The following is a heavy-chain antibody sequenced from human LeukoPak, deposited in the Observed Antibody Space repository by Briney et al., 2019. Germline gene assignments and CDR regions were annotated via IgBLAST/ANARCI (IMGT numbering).Heavy chain of an antibody. CDR1: GYTFTDYY. Sequence: ASVKVSCKGSGYTFTDYYMHLVRQAPGQGLEWVGLINPHSGGTDHVQKFQGRVTMTRDTSISTAYMELSRLRSDDTAVYYCARDMDSGPDFFDYWGLGTLVTVSS. CDR2: INPHSGGT. CDR3: ARDMDSGPDFFDY. J-gene: IGHJ4*02. V-gene: IGHV1-2*02. D-gene: IGHD1-26*01.